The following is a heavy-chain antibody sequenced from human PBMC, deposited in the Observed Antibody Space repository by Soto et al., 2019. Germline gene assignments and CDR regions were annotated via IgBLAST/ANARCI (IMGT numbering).Heavy chain of an antibody. J-gene: IGHJ6*02. D-gene: IGHD6-13*01. CDR1: GYSFTSYW. V-gene: IGHV5-51*01. CDR2: IYPGDSDT. Sequence: GESLKISCKGSGYSFTSYWIGWVRQMPGKGLEWMGIIYPGDSDTRYSPSFQGQVTISADKSISTAYLQWSSLEASDTAMYYCARLGAAAGTDYYYGMDVWGQGTTVTVSS. CDR3: ARLGAAAGTDYYYGMDV.